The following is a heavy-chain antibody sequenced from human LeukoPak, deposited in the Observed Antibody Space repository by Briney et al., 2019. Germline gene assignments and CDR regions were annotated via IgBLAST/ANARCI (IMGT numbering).Heavy chain of an antibody. J-gene: IGHJ5*02. V-gene: IGHV1-18*01. D-gene: IGHD3-9*01. Sequence: GASVKVSCKASGYTFTSYGISWVRQAPGQGLEWMGWISAYNGNTNYAQKLQGRVTMTTDTSTSTAYMELRSLRSDDTAVYYCARDFAVLRYFDWSNWFDPWGQGTLVTVSS. CDR3: ARDFAVLRYFDWSNWFDP. CDR1: GYTFTSYG. CDR2: ISAYNGNT.